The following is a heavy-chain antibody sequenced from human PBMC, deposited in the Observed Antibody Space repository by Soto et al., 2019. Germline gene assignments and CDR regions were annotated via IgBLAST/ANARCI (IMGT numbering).Heavy chain of an antibody. CDR1: GGSISSYY. J-gene: IGHJ3*02. Sequence: PSGTLSLTCTVSGGSISSYYWSWIRQPPGKGLEWIGYIYYSGSTNYNPSLKSRVTISVDTSKNQFSLDLGSVTAADTAVYFCAASYYGILTGHFAFEIWGHGTMVTVSS. CDR3: AASYYGILTGHFAFEI. V-gene: IGHV4-59*01. D-gene: IGHD3-9*01. CDR2: IYYSGST.